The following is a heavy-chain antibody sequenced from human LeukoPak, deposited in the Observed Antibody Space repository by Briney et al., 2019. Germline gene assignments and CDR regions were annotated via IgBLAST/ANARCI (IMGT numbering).Heavy chain of an antibody. Sequence: ASVKVSCKACGYTFSGYYLHWVRQAPGQGLEWMGHIDPNSGGTKYAQKFQGRVTMTRDTSTTSAYMELSSLIFDDTAVYYCARDLGYGYGSVWHKYFDYWGHGTLVTVSS. V-gene: IGHV1-2*06. CDR3: ARDLGYGYGSVWHKYFDY. CDR1: GYTFSGYY. D-gene: IGHD5-18*01. CDR2: IDPNSGGT. J-gene: IGHJ4*01.